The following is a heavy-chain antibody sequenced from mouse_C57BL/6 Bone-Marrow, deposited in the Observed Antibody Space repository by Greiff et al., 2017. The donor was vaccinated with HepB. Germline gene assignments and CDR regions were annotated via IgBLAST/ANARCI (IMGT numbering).Heavy chain of an antibody. CDR1: GFTFSDAW. CDR2: IRNKANNHAT. CDR3: TRQVTTVFFDY. V-gene: IGHV6-6*01. D-gene: IGHD1-1*01. J-gene: IGHJ2*01. Sequence: VQLKESGGGLVQPGGSMKLSCAASGFTFSDAWMDWVRQSPEKGLEWVAEIRNKANNHATYYAESVKGRFTISRDDSKSSVYLQMNSLRAEDTGIYYCTRQVTTVFFDYWGQGTTLTVSS.